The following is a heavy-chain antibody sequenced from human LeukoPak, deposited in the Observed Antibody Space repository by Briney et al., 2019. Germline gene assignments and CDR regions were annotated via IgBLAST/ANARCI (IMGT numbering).Heavy chain of an antibody. D-gene: IGHD4-23*01. CDR3: ARDTPGTVGTSNAFDI. J-gene: IGHJ3*02. CDR2: IIPILGIA. Sequence: ASVKVSCKASGGTFSSYAISWVRQAPGQGLEWMGRIIPILGIANYAQKFQGRVTITADKSTSTAYKELSSLRSEDTAVYYCARDTPGTVGTSNAFDIWGQGTMVTVSS. V-gene: IGHV1-69*04. CDR1: GGTFSSYA.